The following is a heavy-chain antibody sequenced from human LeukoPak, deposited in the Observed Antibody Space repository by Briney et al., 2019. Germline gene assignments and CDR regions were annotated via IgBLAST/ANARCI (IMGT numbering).Heavy chain of an antibody. CDR2: IYYSGIT. D-gene: IGHD6-19*01. CDR3: ARVFSDEPGYSSGCADY. CDR1: GGSIGSYY. Sequence: PSETLSLTCTVSGGSIGSYYWSWIRQPPGKGLEWIGYIYYSGITNYNPSLKSRVTISVDTSKNQFSLKLSSVTAADTAVYYCARVFSDEPGYSSGCADYWGQGTLVTVSS. J-gene: IGHJ4*02. V-gene: IGHV4-59*01.